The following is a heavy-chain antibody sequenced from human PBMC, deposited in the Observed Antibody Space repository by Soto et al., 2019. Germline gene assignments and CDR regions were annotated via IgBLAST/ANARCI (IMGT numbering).Heavy chain of an antibody. J-gene: IGHJ4*02. Sequence: EVQLVESGGGLVQPGGSLRLSCAASGFTFSSYWMHWVRQAPGKGLVWVSRINSEGSSTSYADSVKGRFTISRDNAKNTLYLQMNSLRAEATAVYYCVRTSLVVAAATREDYWGQGTLVTVSS. CDR2: INSEGSST. CDR3: VRTSLVVAAATREDY. CDR1: GFTFSSYW. D-gene: IGHD2-15*01. V-gene: IGHV3-74*01.